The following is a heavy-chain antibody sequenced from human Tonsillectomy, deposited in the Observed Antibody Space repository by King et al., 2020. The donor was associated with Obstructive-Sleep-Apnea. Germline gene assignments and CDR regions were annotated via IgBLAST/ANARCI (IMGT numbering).Heavy chain of an antibody. D-gene: IGHD3-9*01. J-gene: IGHJ4*02. Sequence: VQLVESGGGVVQPGRSLRLSCAASGFTFSSYGMHWVRQAPGKGLEWVAVISYDGSNKYYADSVKGRFTISRDNSKNTLYLQMNSLRAEDTAVYYCAKVLGTLDWLLPNFDYWGQGTLVTVSS. CDR3: AKVLGTLDWLLPNFDY. CDR1: GFTFSSYG. CDR2: ISYDGSNK. V-gene: IGHV3-30*18.